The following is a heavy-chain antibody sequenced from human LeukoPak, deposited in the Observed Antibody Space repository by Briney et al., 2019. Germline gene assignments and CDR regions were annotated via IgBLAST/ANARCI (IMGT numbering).Heavy chain of an antibody. CDR3: AREDIAARPGLGIYYYGMDV. D-gene: IGHD6-6*01. J-gene: IGHJ6*02. Sequence: SETLSLTCTVSGGSISSGGYCWSWIRQHPGKGLEWIGYIYYSGSTYYNPSLKSRVTISVDTSKNQFSLKLSSVTAADTAVYYCAREDIAARPGLGIYYYGMDVWGQGTTVTVSS. CDR2: IYYSGST. CDR1: GGSISSGGYC. V-gene: IGHV4-31*03.